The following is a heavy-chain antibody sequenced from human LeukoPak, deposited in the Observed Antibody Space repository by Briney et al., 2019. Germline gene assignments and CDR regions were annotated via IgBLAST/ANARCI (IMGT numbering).Heavy chain of an antibody. CDR3: ARDLGMADFDY. V-gene: IGHV4-59*01. D-gene: IGHD6-13*01. Sequence: NPSETLSLTCSVSGGSIISYYWTWIRQPPGKELEWIGYVYDTDTTNYNPSLQSRVTISLDTSNYQFSLTLTSITAADTAVYFCARDLGMADFDYWGQGTLVTVSS. CDR2: VYDTDTT. J-gene: IGHJ4*02. CDR1: GGSIISYY.